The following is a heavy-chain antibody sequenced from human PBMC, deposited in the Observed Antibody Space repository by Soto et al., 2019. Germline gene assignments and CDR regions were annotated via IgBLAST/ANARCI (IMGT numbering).Heavy chain of an antibody. CDR2: IYYSGST. V-gene: IGHV4-31*03. CDR1: GGSISSGGYY. Sequence: TLSLTCTVSGGSISSGGYYWSWIRQHPGKGLEWIGYIYYSGSTYYNPSLKSRVTISVDTSKNQYSLKLSSVTAADTAVYYCARERLQQNYYYYYMDVWGKGTTVTVSS. CDR3: ARERLQQNYYYYYMDV. J-gene: IGHJ6*03. D-gene: IGHD4-4*01.